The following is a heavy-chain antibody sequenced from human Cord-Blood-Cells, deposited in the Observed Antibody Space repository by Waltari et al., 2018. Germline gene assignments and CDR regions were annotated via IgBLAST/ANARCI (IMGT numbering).Heavy chain of an antibody. Sequence: QVQLVQSGAEVKKPRASVKVSCKAFGYTFTSYATHWVRQPPGQRLEWMGWIKAGNSNTKYAQKLQGRGTITRDTSASTAYMELSRLRSEDTAVYYCARDLRGNYYYYGMDVWGQGTTVTVSS. CDR1: GYTFTSYA. D-gene: IGHD6-13*01. CDR2: IKAGNSNT. J-gene: IGHJ6*02. CDR3: ARDLRGNYYYYGMDV. V-gene: IGHV1-3*01.